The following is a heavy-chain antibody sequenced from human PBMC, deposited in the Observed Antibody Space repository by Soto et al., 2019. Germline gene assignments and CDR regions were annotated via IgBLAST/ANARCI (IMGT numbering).Heavy chain of an antibody. Sequence: GGSLRLSCAASGFTFSDYFMTWIRQAPGKGLEWVSYISGSGSSTKYYADAVEGRFTISRDNAKNSLYLQMNSLTAEDTAVYYCARSSATVNGWWGYGLDVWGQGTTVTVSS. J-gene: IGHJ6*02. D-gene: IGHD2-15*01. CDR1: GFTFSDYF. CDR3: ARSSATVNGWWGYGLDV. CDR2: ISGSGSSTK. V-gene: IGHV3-11*01.